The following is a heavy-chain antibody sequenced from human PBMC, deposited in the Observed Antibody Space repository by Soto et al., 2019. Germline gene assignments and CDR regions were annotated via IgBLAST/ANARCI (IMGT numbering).Heavy chain of an antibody. CDR1: GGCIISGDYS. D-gene: IGHD2-15*01. V-gene: IGHV4-30-2*01. J-gene: IGHJ4*02. Sequence: PXETMSLTSAEPGGCIISGDYSWSWIRQPPGKGLEWIGYIYSGTTHYNPSLESRVTIAMDRSKNQVSLSLKSVTAADTAVYYCASEDSGAFFDFSGQGTLVTVT. CDR3: ASEDSGAFFDF. CDR2: IYSGTT.